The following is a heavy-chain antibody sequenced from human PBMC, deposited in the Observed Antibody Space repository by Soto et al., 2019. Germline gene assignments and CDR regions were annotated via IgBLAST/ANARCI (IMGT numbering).Heavy chain of an antibody. Sequence: GGSLRLSCAASGFTFSSYDMHWVRQATGKGLEWVSAIGTAGDTYYAAPVRGRFTISRDDSKNTLYLQMNNVRTEDTAVYYCATPSGNYVRYWGQGSLVTVSS. CDR3: ATPSGNYVRY. D-gene: IGHD1-26*01. CDR1: GFTFSSYD. J-gene: IGHJ4*02. CDR2: IGTAGDT. V-gene: IGHV3-13*01.